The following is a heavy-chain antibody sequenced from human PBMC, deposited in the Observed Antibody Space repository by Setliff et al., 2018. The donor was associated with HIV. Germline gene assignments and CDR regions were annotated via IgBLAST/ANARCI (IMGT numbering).Heavy chain of an antibody. CDR1: GYTLSELS. J-gene: IGHJ4*02. D-gene: IGHD4-17*01. CDR3: ARTVNDYGDYYFDY. Sequence: ASVKVSCKVSGYTLSELSMHWVRQAPGKGLEWMGGFDPEDGETIYAQKFQGRVTMTEDTSTDTAYMELSSLRSEDTAVYYCARTVNDYGDYYFDYWGQGTLVTVSS. CDR2: FDPEDGET. V-gene: IGHV1-24*01.